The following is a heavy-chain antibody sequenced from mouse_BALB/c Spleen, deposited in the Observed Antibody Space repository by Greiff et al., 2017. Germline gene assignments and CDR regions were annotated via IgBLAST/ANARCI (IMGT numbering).Heavy chain of an antibody. CDR2: IDPSDSYT. D-gene: IGHD3-2*01. CDR1: GYTFTSYW. CDR3: ARRQLGLRGGAMDY. Sequence: QVQLQQPGAELVKPGASVKLSCTASGYTFTSYWMHWVKQRPGQGLEWIGEIDPSDSYTNYNQQFKGKATVTVDKSSSTAYMQLSSLTSEDSAVYYCARRQLGLRGGAMDYWGQGTSVTVSS. J-gene: IGHJ4*01. V-gene: IGHV1-69*02.